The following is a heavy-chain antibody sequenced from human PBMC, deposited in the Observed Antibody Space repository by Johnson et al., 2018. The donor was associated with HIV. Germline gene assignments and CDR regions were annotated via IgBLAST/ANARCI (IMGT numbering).Heavy chain of an antibody. J-gene: IGHJ3*02. D-gene: IGHD5-12*01. CDR3: AKDSWLSTLSLSDAFVT. Sequence: QEQLVESGGGVVHPGGSLRLSCEASGFIFSEYAMHWVRQAPGNGLEWVAFIQYDGNKKDYADSVKGHVNVSRDNSKNTLYLQMTSLTPEDTAVYYCAKDSWLSTLSLSDAFVTWGRGSMVTVSS. CDR1: GFIFSEYA. CDR2: IQYDGNKK. V-gene: IGHV3-30*02.